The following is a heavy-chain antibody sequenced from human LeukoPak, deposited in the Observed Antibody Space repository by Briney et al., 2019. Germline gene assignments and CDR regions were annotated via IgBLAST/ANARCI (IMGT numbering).Heavy chain of an antibody. Sequence: GGSLRLSCTASGFTVSSNYMSWVRQAPGKGLEWVSAISGSGGSTYYADSVKGRFTISRDNSKNTLYLQMNSLRAEDTAVYYCAKATGIAAAGIFDCWGQGTLVTVSS. CDR3: AKATGIAAAGIFDC. CDR1: GFTVSSNY. CDR2: ISGSGGST. V-gene: IGHV3-23*01. D-gene: IGHD6-13*01. J-gene: IGHJ4*02.